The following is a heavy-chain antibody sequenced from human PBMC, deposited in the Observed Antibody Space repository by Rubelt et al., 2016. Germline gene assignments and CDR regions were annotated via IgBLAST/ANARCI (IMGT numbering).Heavy chain of an antibody. CDR1: GYTFTTYG. Sequence: QVQLVQSGAEVKKPGASVKVSCKASGYTFTTYGISWVRQAPGQGPEWMGWISTSNGNTHYAQKLQGRVTRTTDTSTSTAYMGLRGLRSDDTAMYFCARGYCSSANCLFNWFDPWGQGTLVTVSS. V-gene: IGHV1-18*01. J-gene: IGHJ5*02. CDR3: ARGYCSSANCLFNWFDP. D-gene: IGHD2-2*01. CDR2: ISTSNGNT.